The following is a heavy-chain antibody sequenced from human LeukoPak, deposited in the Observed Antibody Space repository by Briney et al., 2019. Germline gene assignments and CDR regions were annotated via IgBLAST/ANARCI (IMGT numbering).Heavy chain of an antibody. CDR3: ARGSGRHYDSSLYYFDY. V-gene: IGHV4-59*01. CDR1: GGSINSYY. J-gene: IGHJ4*02. Sequence: SETLSLTCTVSGGSINSYYWSWIRQPPGKGLERIGYIYYSGNTNYNPSLKSRVTISVDTSKNQFSLKLSSVTAADTAMYYCARGSGRHYDSSLYYFDYWGPGTLVTVSS. CDR2: IYYSGNT. D-gene: IGHD3-16*01.